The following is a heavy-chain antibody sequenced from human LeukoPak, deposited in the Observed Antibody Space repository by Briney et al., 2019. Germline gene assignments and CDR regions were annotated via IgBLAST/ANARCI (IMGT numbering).Heavy chain of an antibody. D-gene: IGHD3-22*01. CDR2: IYTSGST. Sequence: TSETLSLTCTVSGGSISSYYWSWIRQPAGKGLEWIGRIYTSGSTNYNPSLKSRVTMSVDTSKNQFSLKLSSVTAADTAVYYCATGSSGYYGPVDYYCYYMDVWGKGTTVTISS. CDR3: ATGSSGYYGPVDYYCYYMDV. V-gene: IGHV4-4*07. J-gene: IGHJ6*03. CDR1: GGSISSYY.